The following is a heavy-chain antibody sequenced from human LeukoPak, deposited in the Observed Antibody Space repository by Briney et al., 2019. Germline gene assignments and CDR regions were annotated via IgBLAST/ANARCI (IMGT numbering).Heavy chain of an antibody. CDR1: GFTFSSYA. J-gene: IGHJ4*01. V-gene: IGHV3-30-3*01. CDR3: XGESRLINIXXXXXXFDX. D-gene: IGHD2/OR15-2a*01. Sequence: SGGSLRLSCAASGFTFSSYAMHWVRQAPGKGLEWVAVISYDGSNKYYADSVKGRFTISRDNSKNTLYLQMNSLRAEDTAVYYCXGESRLINIXXXXXXFDX. CDR2: ISYDGSNK.